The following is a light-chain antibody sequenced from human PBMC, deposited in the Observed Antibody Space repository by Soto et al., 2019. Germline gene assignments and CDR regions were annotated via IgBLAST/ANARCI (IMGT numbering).Light chain of an antibody. CDR3: HEYNSWPRGT. J-gene: IGKJ3*01. Sequence: EIMMTQSPGTLSVSPGEGATLSCTASQSVNLNLAWYQQKPGQPPRLLLYGASNRATGIPVRFRGSGSGTEFTHTIISLQSKDSAVYYCHEYNSWPRGTFGPGTKVEIK. CDR2: GAS. V-gene: IGKV3-15*01. CDR1: QSVNLN.